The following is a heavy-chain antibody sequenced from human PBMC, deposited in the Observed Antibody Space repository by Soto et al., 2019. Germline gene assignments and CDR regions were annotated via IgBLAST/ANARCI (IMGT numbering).Heavy chain of an antibody. Sequence: GGSLRLSCAASGFTFSSYEMNWVRQAPGKGLEWVSYISSSGSTIYYADSVKGRFTISRDNAKNSLYLQMNSLRAEDTAVYYCARGGGYYYGSGIYYKPLEDYWGQGTLVTVSS. CDR1: GFTFSSYE. V-gene: IGHV3-48*03. J-gene: IGHJ4*02. CDR2: ISSSGSTI. CDR3: ARGGGYYYGSGIYYKPLEDY. D-gene: IGHD3-10*01.